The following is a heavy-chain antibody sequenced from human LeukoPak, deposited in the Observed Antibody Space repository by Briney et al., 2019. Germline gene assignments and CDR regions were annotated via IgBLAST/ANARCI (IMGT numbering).Heavy chain of an antibody. V-gene: IGHV3-48*01. Sequence: GGSLRLSCAASGSTFSSYSMNWVRQAPGKGLEWVSYISSSSSTIYYADSVKGRFTISRDNAKNSLYLQMNSLRAEDTAVYYCARGPYASGSYGRRGWVHYMDVWGKGTTVTVSS. D-gene: IGHD3-10*01. CDR2: ISSSSSTI. CDR3: ARGPYASGSYGRRGWVHYMDV. J-gene: IGHJ6*03. CDR1: GSTFSSYS.